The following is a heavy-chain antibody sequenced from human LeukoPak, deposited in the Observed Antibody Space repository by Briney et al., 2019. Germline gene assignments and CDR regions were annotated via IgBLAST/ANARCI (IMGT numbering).Heavy chain of an antibody. Sequence: GSLRLSCAASGFTFSNAWMNWVRQAPGKGLEWVGRIKSKTDGGTTDYAAPVKGRFTNSRDDSKNTLYLQMNSLKTEDTAVYYCTTLTTAMDHFDYWGQGTLVTVSS. CDR3: TTLTTAMDHFDY. CDR2: IKSKTDGGTT. J-gene: IGHJ4*02. CDR1: GFTFSNAW. D-gene: IGHD5-18*01. V-gene: IGHV3-15*07.